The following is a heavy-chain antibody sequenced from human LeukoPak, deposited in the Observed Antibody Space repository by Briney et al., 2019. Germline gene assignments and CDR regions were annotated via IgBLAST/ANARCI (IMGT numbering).Heavy chain of an antibody. CDR1: GGSISSYY. Sequence: SETLSLTCTVSGGSISSYYWSWIRQPAGKGLEWIGRIYTSGSTNYNPSLKSRVTMSVDTSKDQFSLKLSSVTAADTAVYYCARDISSGGTYAHFDYWGQGTLVTVSS. CDR2: IYTSGST. CDR3: ARDISSGGTYAHFDY. J-gene: IGHJ4*02. D-gene: IGHD1-26*01. V-gene: IGHV4-4*07.